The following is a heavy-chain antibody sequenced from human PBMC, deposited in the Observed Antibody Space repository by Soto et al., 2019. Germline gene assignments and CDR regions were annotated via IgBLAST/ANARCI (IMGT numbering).Heavy chain of an antibody. V-gene: IGHV3-23*01. D-gene: IGHD2-2*01. J-gene: IGHJ4*02. Sequence: PGGSLRLSCAASGFTFSSYAMSWVRQAPGKGLEWVSAISGSGGSTYYADSVKGRFTISRDNSKNTLYLQMNSLRAEDTAVYYCAKDIHLNCSSTSCSRFDYWGQGTLVTVS. CDR1: GFTFSSYA. CDR3: AKDIHLNCSSTSCSRFDY. CDR2: ISGSGGST.